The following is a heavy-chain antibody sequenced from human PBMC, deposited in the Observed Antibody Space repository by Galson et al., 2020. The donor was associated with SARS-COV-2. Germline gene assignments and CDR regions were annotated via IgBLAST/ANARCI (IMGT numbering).Heavy chain of an antibody. D-gene: IGHD5-18*01. CDR2: IGYDGNNR. V-gene: IGHV3-30*04. CDR3: ARELGTYSYGSHYYFYGMDV. CDR1: GFTFSNHA. Sequence: GESLKISCVASGFTFSNHAMHWVRQAPGKGLEWVSVIGYDGNNRLYTDSVKGRFTIYRDASKRMVYLHMNSLRPEDTAVYYCARELGTYSYGSHYYFYGMDVWGQGTTVIFSS. J-gene: IGHJ6*02.